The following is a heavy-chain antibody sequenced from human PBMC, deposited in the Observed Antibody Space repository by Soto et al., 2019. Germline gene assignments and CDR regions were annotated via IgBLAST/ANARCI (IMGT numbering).Heavy chain of an antibody. V-gene: IGHV4-39*01. CDR1: GVSMHNSHSF. CDR2: VYYSGGA. CDR3: GRVVEGATRHTDFDS. J-gene: IGHJ5*01. Sequence: PSETLSLTCTVSGVSMHNSHSFWGWIRQPPGKGLEFIGNVYYSGGAHYNPSLKSRVAISVDTANNQASLKMSSVTAADTAVYYCGRVVEGATRHTDFDSWGQGTLVTVSS. D-gene: IGHD2-21*01.